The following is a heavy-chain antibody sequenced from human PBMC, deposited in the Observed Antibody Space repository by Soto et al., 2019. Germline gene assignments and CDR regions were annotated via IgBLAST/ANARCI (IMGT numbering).Heavy chain of an antibody. CDR3: AKEWGFYSGSESWFEP. CDR1: GFTFSSYV. CDR2: ISGSGGST. Sequence: EVQLLESGGGLVQPGGSLRLSCAASGFTFSSYVMSWVRQAPGKGLEWVSAISGSGGSTYYADSVKGRFTISRDNSKNTRYLQMNSLRAEDTAVYYCAKEWGFYSGSESWFEPCGQGNLVTVSS. D-gene: IGHD1-26*01. V-gene: IGHV3-23*01. J-gene: IGHJ5*02.